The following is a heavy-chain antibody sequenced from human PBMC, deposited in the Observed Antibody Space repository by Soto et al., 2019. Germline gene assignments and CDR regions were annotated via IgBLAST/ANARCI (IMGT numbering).Heavy chain of an antibody. V-gene: IGHV3-7*03. D-gene: IGHD1-26*01. J-gene: IGHJ4*02. CDR1: EFTFSGYW. CDR2: IKQDGSER. Sequence: PGGSLRLSCAASEFTFSGYWMSWVRQAPGKGLEWVANIKQDGSERYYVDSVKGRFTISRDNAKNSLFRQMNSLRADDTAVYYCASETSSGTSDYWGQGTLVTVSS. CDR3: ASETSSGTSDY.